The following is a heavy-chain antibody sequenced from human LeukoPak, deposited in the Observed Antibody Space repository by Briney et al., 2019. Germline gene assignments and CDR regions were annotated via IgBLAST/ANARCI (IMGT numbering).Heavy chain of an antibody. CDR3: ARDKGSYYCSGGSCYSHPDFNY. J-gene: IGHJ4*02. CDR2: IYYSGST. Sequence: PSETLSLTCTVSGGSISSSSYYWGWIRQPPGKGLEWIGSIYYSGSTYYNPSLKSRVTISVDTSKNQFSLKLSSVTAADTAVYYCARDKGSYYCSGGSCYSHPDFNYWGQGTLVTVSS. V-gene: IGHV4-39*07. CDR1: GGSISSSSYY. D-gene: IGHD2-15*01.